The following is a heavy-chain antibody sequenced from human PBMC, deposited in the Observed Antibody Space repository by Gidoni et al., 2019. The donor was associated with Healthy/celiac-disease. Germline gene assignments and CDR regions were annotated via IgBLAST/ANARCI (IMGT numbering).Heavy chain of an antibody. CDR1: GFSLSTNGVC. D-gene: IGHD2-21*01. Sequence: QVTLREWGPALVKPKQTLTLNCTFSGFSLSTNGVCVSWSRQSPGTALEWLALIDCDDDKYYSTSLKTSLTISKDTPNNQVVLTMTNMDPVATATYYCARPNSCGTRLSCLAAFDIWGQGTMVTVSS. CDR2: IDCDDDK. V-gene: IGHV2-70*01. CDR3: ARPNSCGTRLSCLAAFDI. J-gene: IGHJ3*02.